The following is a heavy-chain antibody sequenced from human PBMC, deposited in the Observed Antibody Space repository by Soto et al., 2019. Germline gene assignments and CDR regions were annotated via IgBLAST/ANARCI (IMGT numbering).Heavy chain of an antibody. CDR1: GFTFKNYG. CDR3: AKDAYYYDSGGDFEGGYFDY. CDR2: IVYDGSYK. J-gene: IGHJ4*02. Sequence: QVQLVESGGGVVQPGRSLRLSCAVSGFTFKNYGMHWVRQAPGKGLEWVAVIVYDGSYKYYADSVQGRFTISRDNSKNTLYMQMTSLIAEDTAVYYCAKDAYYYDSGGDFEGGYFDYWGQGTLVTVSS. D-gene: IGHD3-22*01. V-gene: IGHV3-30*18.